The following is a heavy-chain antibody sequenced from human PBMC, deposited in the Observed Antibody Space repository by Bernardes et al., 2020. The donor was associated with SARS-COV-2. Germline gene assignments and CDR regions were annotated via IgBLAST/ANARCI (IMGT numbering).Heavy chain of an antibody. Sequence: SETLSLTCAVFGESISTGNWWTWVRQPPGKGLQWTGEIRGGVTNYNPSLKSRDTLSIDESKNQLSLTLDSVTAAATGTYYCGRTATPFTPVDSWVQGTLVSVTS. CDR2: IRGGVT. CDR1: GESISTGNW. CDR3: GRTATPFTPVDS. D-gene: IGHD2-21*02. J-gene: IGHJ4*02. V-gene: IGHV4-4*02.